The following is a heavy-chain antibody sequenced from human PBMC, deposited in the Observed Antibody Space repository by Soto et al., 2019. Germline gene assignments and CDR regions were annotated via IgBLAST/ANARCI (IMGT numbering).Heavy chain of an antibody. D-gene: IGHD2-2*01. CDR2: IIPIVGSA. J-gene: IGHJ6*02. V-gene: IGHV1-69*01. CDR3: ARSQGSSTSLEIYYYYYYGMDV. Sequence: QVQLVQSGAEVKKPGSSVKVSCKASGGTFSSYAISWVRQAPGQGLEWMGGIIPIVGSANYAQKFQGRVTSTAEESTSTAYMELSSLRSEDTAVYYWARSQGSSTSLEIYYYYYYGMDVWGQGTRVRVSS. CDR1: GGTFSSYA.